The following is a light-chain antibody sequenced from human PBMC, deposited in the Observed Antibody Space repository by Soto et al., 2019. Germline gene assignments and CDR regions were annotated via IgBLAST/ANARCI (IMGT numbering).Light chain of an antibody. Sequence: EIVLKHAPATLSSSAFVIATLSFRASQSVSSYLAWYQQKPGQAPRLLIYDASNRATGIPARFSGSGSGTDFTLTISSLEPEDFAVYYCQQRSKWPPKFGQGTKVEIK. CDR3: QQRSKWPPK. CDR2: DAS. J-gene: IGKJ1*01. CDR1: QSVSSY. V-gene: IGKV3-11*01.